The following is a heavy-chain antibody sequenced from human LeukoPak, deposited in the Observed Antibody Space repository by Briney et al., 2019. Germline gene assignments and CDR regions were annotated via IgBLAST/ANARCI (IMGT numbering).Heavy chain of an antibody. J-gene: IGHJ4*02. V-gene: IGHV3-7*03. D-gene: IGHD2-21*01. Sequence: PGGSLRLSRAASGSTFRNHWMTWVRQAPGKGLEWVANIKKDGSEKYYADSVKGRFTISRDNAKNSLYLQMNSLRAEDTALYYCAKDLGESLDYWGQGTLVTVSS. CDR2: IKKDGSEK. CDR1: GSTFRNHW. CDR3: AKDLGESLDY.